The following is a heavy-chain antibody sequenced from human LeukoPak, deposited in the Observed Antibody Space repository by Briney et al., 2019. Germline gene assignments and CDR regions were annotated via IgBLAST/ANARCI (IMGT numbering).Heavy chain of an antibody. V-gene: IGHV1-2*04. CDR3: ARELESGYYYYGMDV. J-gene: IGHJ6*02. D-gene: IGHD2/OR15-2a*01. CDR1: GYTFTSYG. Sequence: ASVKVSCKASGYTFTSYGITWMRQAPGQGLEWMGWINPNSGGTNYAQKFQGWVTMTRDTSISTAYMELSRLRSDDTAVYYCARELESGYYYYGMDVWGQGTTVTVSS. CDR2: INPNSGGT.